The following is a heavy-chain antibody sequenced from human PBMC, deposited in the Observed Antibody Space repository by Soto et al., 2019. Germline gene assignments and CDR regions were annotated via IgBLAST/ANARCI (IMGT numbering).Heavy chain of an antibody. V-gene: IGHV1-69*13. Sequence: SVKVSCKASGGTFSSYAISWVRQAPGQGLEWMGGIIPIFGTANYAQKFQGRVTITADESTSTAYMELSSLRSEDTAVYYCAGSGYCSSTSCYTGYDYWGQGTLVTVSS. CDR2: IIPIFGTA. D-gene: IGHD2-2*02. CDR3: AGSGYCSSTSCYTGYDY. CDR1: GGTFSSYA. J-gene: IGHJ4*02.